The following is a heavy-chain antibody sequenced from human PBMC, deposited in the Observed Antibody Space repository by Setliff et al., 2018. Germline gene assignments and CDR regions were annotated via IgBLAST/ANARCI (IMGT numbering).Heavy chain of an antibody. D-gene: IGHD4-17*01. CDR2: ISTRNDDT. Sequence: ASVKVSCKASGYIFTRYRITWVRQSPGQGLEWMGWISTRNDDTGYAQKFKGRVTLTTDTPTNTAYMELRSLRSDDTAVYYCARRSGDRGMTTGWPDDFDYWGRGTLVTSPQ. CDR3: ARRSGDRGMTTGWPDDFDY. V-gene: IGHV1-18*01. J-gene: IGHJ4*01. CDR1: GYIFTRYR.